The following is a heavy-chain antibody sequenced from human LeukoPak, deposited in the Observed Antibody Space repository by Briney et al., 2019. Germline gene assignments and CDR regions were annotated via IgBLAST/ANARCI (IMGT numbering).Heavy chain of an antibody. CDR1: GGSISSGGYY. Sequence: SETLSLTCTVSGGSISSGGYYWSWIRQHPGKGLEWIGYIYYSGSTYYNPSLKSRVTISVDTSKNQFSLKLSSVTAADTAVYYCARAVATIEIWFDPWGQGTLVTVSS. V-gene: IGHV4-31*03. D-gene: IGHD1-26*01. J-gene: IGHJ5*02. CDR3: ARAVATIEIWFDP. CDR2: IYYSGST.